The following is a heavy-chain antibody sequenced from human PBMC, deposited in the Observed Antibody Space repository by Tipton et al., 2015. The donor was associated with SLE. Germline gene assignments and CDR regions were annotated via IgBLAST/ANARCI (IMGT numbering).Heavy chain of an antibody. V-gene: IGHV4-38-2*01. CDR2: IYDRVNT. CDR3: ARGDSYTDLRSGYPAVWFDP. Sequence: TLSLTCAVSGSPSTNDYYWGWIRQPPGKEMEWIGSIYDRVNTYYNPSLRSRVIISVDMSKNQFSLKLTSVTAADTAVYYCARGDSYTDLRSGYPAVWFDPWGQGTLITVSS. CDR1: GSPSTNDYY. J-gene: IGHJ5*02. D-gene: IGHD5-12*01.